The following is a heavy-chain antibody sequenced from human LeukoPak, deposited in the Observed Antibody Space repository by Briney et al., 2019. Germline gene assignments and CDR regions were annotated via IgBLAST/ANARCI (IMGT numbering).Heavy chain of an antibody. D-gene: IGHD1-26*01. V-gene: IGHV3-43*02. Sequence: GGSLRLSCVASGMNFEKYAMHWVRQRPGKGLEWVAVISADGRADHADSVKGRFTVSRDNSKESLFLDMSSLRDEDSALYYCATWAFYHGLDVWGQGTTVIVSS. J-gene: IGHJ6*02. CDR3: ATWAFYHGLDV. CDR2: ISADGRA. CDR1: GMNFEKYA.